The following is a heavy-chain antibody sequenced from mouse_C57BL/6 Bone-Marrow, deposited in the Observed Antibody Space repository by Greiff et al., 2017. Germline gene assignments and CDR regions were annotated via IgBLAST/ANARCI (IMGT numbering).Heavy chain of an antibody. J-gene: IGHJ3*01. Sequence: QVQLQQSGAELMKPGASVKLSCKATGYTFTGYWIEWVKQRPGHGLEWIGELLPGSGSTNYNEKFKGKATFTADTSSNTAYMQLSRLTTEDSAIYYCARRGYGNYWFAYWGQGTLVTVSA. CDR1: GYTFTGYW. D-gene: IGHD2-1*01. CDR2: LLPGSGST. V-gene: IGHV1-9*01. CDR3: ARRGYGNYWFAY.